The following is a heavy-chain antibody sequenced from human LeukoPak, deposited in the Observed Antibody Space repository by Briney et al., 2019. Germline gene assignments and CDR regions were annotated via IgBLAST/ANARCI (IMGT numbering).Heavy chain of an antibody. J-gene: IGHJ5*02. CDR3: ARGYYDAPNNWFDP. V-gene: IGHV4-39*07. D-gene: IGHD3-22*01. CDR1: GGSVSSSSYY. CDR2: IYYSGST. Sequence: SETLSLTCTASGGSVSSSSYYWGWIRQPPGKGLEWIGSIYYSGSTYYNPSLKSRVTISVDTSKNQFSLKLSSVTAADTAVYYCARGYYDAPNNWFDPWGQGTLVTVSS.